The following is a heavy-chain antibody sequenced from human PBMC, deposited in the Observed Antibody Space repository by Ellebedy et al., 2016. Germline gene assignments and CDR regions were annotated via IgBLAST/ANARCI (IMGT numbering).Heavy chain of an antibody. V-gene: IGHV3-23*01. CDR2: IGGSGDST. Sequence: GGSLRLXCAASGFTFSSYVMSWVRQAPGKGLEWVSAIGGSGDSTYYADSVKGRFTISRDNSKSTLYLQMNGLRAEDSAIYYCAKDQNQSAWYGWFDSWGQGALVTVSS. D-gene: IGHD6-19*01. CDR1: GFTFSSYV. J-gene: IGHJ5*01. CDR3: AKDQNQSAWYGWFDS.